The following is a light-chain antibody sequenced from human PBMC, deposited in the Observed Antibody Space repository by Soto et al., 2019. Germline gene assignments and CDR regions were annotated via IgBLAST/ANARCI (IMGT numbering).Light chain of an antibody. V-gene: IGLV4-69*01. CDR2: LDRDGSH. CDR1: SGDGSYA. J-gene: IGLJ2*01. CDR3: QTWGTGIHVV. Sequence: QSVLTQSPSASASPGASVNLTCTLSSGDGSYANAWNQQQPEKGPRYLMKLDRDGSHTEGDAIPVRFSGSSSGAERYLTISRLQSEDEADYYCQTWGTGIHVVFGGGTQLTVL.